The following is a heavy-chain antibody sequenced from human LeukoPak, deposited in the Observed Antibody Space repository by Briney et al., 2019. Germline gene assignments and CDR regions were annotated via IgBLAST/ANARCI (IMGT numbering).Heavy chain of an antibody. CDR2: IYYTGST. J-gene: IGHJ4*02. Sequence: KPSETLSLTCTVSGDSISSYYWSWIRQPPGKGLEWIAYIYYTGSTNYNPSLKSRVTISVDTSKNQFSLKLSSVTAADTAVYYCAREAAAGSADYWGQGTLVTVSS. D-gene: IGHD6-13*01. V-gene: IGHV4-59*12. CDR3: AREAAAGSADY. CDR1: GDSISSYY.